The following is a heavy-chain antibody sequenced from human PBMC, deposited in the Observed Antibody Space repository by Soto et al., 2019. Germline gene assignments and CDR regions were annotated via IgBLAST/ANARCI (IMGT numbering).Heavy chain of an antibody. V-gene: IGHV4-59*01. CDR1: GGSISSYY. Sequence: SETPSLTCTVSGGSISSYYWSWIRQPPGKGLEWIGYIYYSGSTNYNPSLKSRVTISVDTSKNQFSLKLSSVTAADTAVYYCARDMVRGVIDYWGQGTLVTVSS. CDR3: ARDMVRGVIDY. CDR2: IYYSGST. J-gene: IGHJ4*02. D-gene: IGHD3-10*01.